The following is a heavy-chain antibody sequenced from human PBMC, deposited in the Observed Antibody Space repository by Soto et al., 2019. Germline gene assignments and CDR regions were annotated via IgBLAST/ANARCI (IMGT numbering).Heavy chain of an antibody. V-gene: IGHV3-33*08. CDR3: ARDKGLSEYSGYDWKAFDI. J-gene: IGHJ3*02. Sequence: PGGSLRLSCAASGFTFTNYAMSWVRQAPGKGLEWVAVIWYDGSNKYYADSVKGRFTISRDNSKNTLYLQMNSLRAEDTAVYYCARDKGLSEYSGYDWKAFDIWGQGTMVTVSS. CDR2: IWYDGSNK. D-gene: IGHD5-12*01. CDR1: GFTFTNYA.